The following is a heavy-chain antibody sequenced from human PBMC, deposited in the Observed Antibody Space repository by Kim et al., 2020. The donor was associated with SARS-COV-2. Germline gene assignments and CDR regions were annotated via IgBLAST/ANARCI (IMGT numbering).Heavy chain of an antibody. D-gene: IGHD1-20*01. V-gene: IGHV3-13*04. CDR3: ARGPIEEGIRATKGYFDL. CDR2: IGTKADT. CDR1: GFTFSSYD. Sequence: GGSLRLSCADSGFTFSSYDMHWVRQGTEKGLEWVSSIGTKADTYYPDSVKDRFTISRENAKDSFYLQMNSLRAEDTAVYYCARGPIEEGIRATKGYFDLWGRGTVVTVSS. J-gene: IGHJ2*01.